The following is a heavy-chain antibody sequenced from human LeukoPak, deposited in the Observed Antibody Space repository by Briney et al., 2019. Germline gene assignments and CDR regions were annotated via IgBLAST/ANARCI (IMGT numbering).Heavy chain of an antibody. Sequence: GGSLRLSCAASGFTFSAYSIHWVRQAPGKGLEWVSSISSTSSFIFYADSVKGRFTISRDNADNSLYLQMNSLRAEDTAVYYCATPRTYYCSETSCYFDHWGPGTLVTVSS. CDR3: ATPRTYYCSETSCYFDH. J-gene: IGHJ4*03. V-gene: IGHV3-21*01. D-gene: IGHD2-15*01. CDR1: GFTFSAYS. CDR2: ISSTSSFI.